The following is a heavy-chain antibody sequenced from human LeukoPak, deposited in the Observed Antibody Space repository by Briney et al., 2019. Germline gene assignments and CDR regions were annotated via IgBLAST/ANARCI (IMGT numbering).Heavy chain of an antibody. CDR3: AKLTYSSSPYDY. CDR1: GFTFSSHA. CDR2: IVGTGASR. D-gene: IGHD6-13*01. V-gene: IGHV3-23*01. J-gene: IGHJ4*02. Sequence: GGSLRLSCAASGFTFSSHAMSWVRQAPGKGLEWVSSIVGTGASRDYADSVKGRFTVSRDNSNNTVYLQMNSLRAEDTAVYYCAKLTYSSSPYDYWGQGTLVTVSS.